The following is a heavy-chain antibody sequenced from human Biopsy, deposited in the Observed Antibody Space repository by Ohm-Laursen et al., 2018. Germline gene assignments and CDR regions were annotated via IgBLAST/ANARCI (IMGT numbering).Heavy chain of an antibody. CDR3: ARGSNDFGGLYFPR. D-gene: IGHD4-23*01. Sequence: PSETLSLTCTVSGGSFTGHYWSWIRQPPGKGLEWIGHISYTGYTSYNASLKSRVTTSVDTSRNHFSLRLSSLTAADTAVYYCARGSNDFGGLYFPRWGQGTLLTVSS. CDR1: GGSFTGHY. V-gene: IGHV4-59*11. CDR2: ISYTGYT. J-gene: IGHJ4*02.